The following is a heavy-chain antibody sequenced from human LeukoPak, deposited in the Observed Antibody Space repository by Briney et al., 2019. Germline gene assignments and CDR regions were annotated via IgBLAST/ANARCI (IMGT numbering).Heavy chain of an antibody. CDR2: INAGNGNT. CDR3: ASGRYYFDY. Sequence: GASVKVSCKASGGTFSSYAIHWVRQAPGQRLEWMGWINAGNGNTKFSQKFQGRVTITRDTSASTAYMELSSLRSEDTAVCYCASGRYYFDYWGQGTLVTVSS. CDR1: GGTFSSYA. V-gene: IGHV1-3*01. J-gene: IGHJ4*02.